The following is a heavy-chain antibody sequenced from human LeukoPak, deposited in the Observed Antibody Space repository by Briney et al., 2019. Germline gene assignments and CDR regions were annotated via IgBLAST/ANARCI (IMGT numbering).Heavy chain of an antibody. Sequence: GGSLRLSCAASGFTFSSYGMHWVRQAPGKGLEWVAGIWYDGSNKYYADSVKGRFTISRDNSKSTLYLKMNSLRAEDTAVYYCARGPFITMVRRVMNPDYWGQGTLVTVSS. D-gene: IGHD3-10*01. CDR2: IWYDGSNK. CDR1: GFTFSSYG. V-gene: IGHV3-33*01. J-gene: IGHJ4*02. CDR3: ARGPFITMVRRVMNPDY.